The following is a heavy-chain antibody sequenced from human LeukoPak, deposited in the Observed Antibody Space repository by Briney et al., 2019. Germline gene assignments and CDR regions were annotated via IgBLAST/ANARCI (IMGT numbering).Heavy chain of an antibody. Sequence: SETLSLTCTVSGGSISSYYWSWIRQPPGKGLEWIGYIYYSGSTNYNPSLKSRVTISVDTSKNQFSLKLSSVTAADTAVYYCARGGWELGGFDYWGQGTLVTVSS. CDR3: ARGGWELGGFDY. CDR2: IYYSGST. CDR1: GGSISSYY. D-gene: IGHD1-26*01. V-gene: IGHV4-59*01. J-gene: IGHJ4*02.